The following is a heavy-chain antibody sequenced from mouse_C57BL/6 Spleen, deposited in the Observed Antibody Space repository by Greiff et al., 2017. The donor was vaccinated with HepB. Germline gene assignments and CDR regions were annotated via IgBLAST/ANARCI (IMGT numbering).Heavy chain of an antibody. CDR1: GYTFTSYW. CDR2: IYPGSGST. Sequence: QVQLKQPGAELVKPGASVKMSCKASGYTFTSYWITWVKQRPGQGLEWIGDIYPGSGSTNYNEKFKSKATLTVDTSSSTAYMQLSSLTSEDSAVYYCARSPYYYYGFAYWGQGTLVTVSA. J-gene: IGHJ3*01. V-gene: IGHV1-55*01. CDR3: ARSPYYYYGFAY. D-gene: IGHD1-1*01.